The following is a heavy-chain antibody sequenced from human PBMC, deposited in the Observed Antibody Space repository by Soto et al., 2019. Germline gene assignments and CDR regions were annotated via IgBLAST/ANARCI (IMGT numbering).Heavy chain of an antibody. D-gene: IGHD2-8*01. J-gene: IGHJ4*02. CDR1: GFTFTSSA. CDR2: IAVGSGYT. V-gene: IGHV1-58*01. CDR3: AADATAWQQMVPSDY. Sequence: VKVSCKASGFTFTSSAFQWVRQARGQRLEWIGWIAVGSGYTNYAQRFQDRVTLTRDMSTATTYMELSRLTSEDTAIYYCAADATAWQQMVPSDYWGQGTLVTVSS.